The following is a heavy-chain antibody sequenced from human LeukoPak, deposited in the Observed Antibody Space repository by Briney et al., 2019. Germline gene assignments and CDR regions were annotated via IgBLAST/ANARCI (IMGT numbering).Heavy chain of an antibody. CDR3: ARGAAGTTPDYYYFGLDV. V-gene: IGHV5-51*03. Sequence: GEPLNFSCKGSGYRFTDYWIGWLRQLPGRGLEWMGIIYPGDSDTRYSPSLQGQVTISADKSINTAHLQWSSLKASDTAMYYCARGAAGTTPDYYYFGLDVWGQGTTVRVSS. D-gene: IGHD1-7*01. J-gene: IGHJ6*02. CDR1: GYRFTDYW. CDR2: IYPGDSDT.